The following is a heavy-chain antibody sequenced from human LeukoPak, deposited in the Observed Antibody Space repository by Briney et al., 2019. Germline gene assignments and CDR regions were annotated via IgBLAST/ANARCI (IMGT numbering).Heavy chain of an antibody. CDR1: GGSFSGYC. J-gene: IGHJ6*03. V-gene: IGHV4-34*01. Sequence: SETLSLTCAVYGGSFSGYCWSWIRQPPGKGKEWMWERNDSGSSNYNPSLKSRVTMSVDTSKHQISLKLTSVTAADTAVYYCARGPYSSSWYYYYYYMDVWGKGTTVTVSS. CDR3: ARGPYSSSWYYYYYYMDV. D-gene: IGHD6-13*01. CDR2: RNDSGSS.